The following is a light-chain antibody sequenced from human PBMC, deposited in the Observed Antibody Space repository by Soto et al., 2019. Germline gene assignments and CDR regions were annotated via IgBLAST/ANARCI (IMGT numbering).Light chain of an antibody. CDR1: SSDVGGFNY. CDR3: CSYAGGYTHYV. V-gene: IGLV2-11*01. J-gene: IGLJ1*01. CDR2: DVS. Sequence: QSALTQPPSVSRSPGQSVTISCTGTSSDVGGFNYVSWYQHHPGKAPKLMIYDVSKRPSGVPDRFSGSKSGNPASLTISGLQAEDEADYYCCSYAGGYTHYVFATGTKLTVL.